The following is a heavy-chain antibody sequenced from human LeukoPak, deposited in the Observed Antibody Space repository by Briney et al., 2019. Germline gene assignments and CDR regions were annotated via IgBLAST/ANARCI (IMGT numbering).Heavy chain of an antibody. J-gene: IGHJ3*02. Sequence: GGSLRLSCAASGFTFSTSWMTWVRQAPGKGLEWVANIKEDGTAKNYVVSVRGRFTISRDNAKNSLFLQMNSLRGEDTAMYYCTRDSGYNAFDTWGQGTMVTVSS. CDR2: IKEDGTAK. D-gene: IGHD5-12*01. CDR3: TRDSGYNAFDT. CDR1: GFTFSTSW. V-gene: IGHV3-7*01.